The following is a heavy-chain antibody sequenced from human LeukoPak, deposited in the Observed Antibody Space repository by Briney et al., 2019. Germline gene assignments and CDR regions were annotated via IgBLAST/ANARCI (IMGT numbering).Heavy chain of an antibody. CDR1: GGSFSGYY. J-gene: IGHJ4*02. CDR3: ARGRAFVRY. Sequence: PSETLSLTCAVYGGSFSGYYWSWIRQPPGKGLEWIGEINHSGSTNYNPPLKSRVTISVDTSKNQFSLKLSSVTAADTAVYYCARGRAFVRYWGQGTLVTVSS. CDR2: INHSGST. D-gene: IGHD3-16*01. V-gene: IGHV4-34*01.